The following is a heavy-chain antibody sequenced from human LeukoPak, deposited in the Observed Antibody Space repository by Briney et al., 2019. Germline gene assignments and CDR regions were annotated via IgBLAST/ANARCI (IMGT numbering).Heavy chain of an antibody. CDR3: ASTGDCSGGSCRSRWGY. Sequence: GESPKTSCQGSGYSFTSYWIGWVRQLPGKGLEWMGIIYPCDSDTSYSPSFQGQVTISADKSISTASLQWSSLKALGTAMYYCASTGDCSGGSCRSRWGYWGQGTLVTVSS. V-gene: IGHV5-51*01. J-gene: IGHJ4*02. CDR1: GYSFTSYW. D-gene: IGHD2-15*01. CDR2: IYPCDSDT.